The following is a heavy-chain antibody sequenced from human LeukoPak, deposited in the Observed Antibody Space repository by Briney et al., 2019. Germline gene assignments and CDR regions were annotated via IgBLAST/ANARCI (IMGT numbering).Heavy chain of an antibody. CDR3: ATSTAAAGTD. Sequence: GGSLRLSCAASGFTFSSLWMSWVRQAPGKGLKWVANIKQDGSEKYYVDSVRGRFTISRDNAQNSLYLQMNSLRAEDTAIYYCATSTAAAGTDWGQGTLVTVSS. J-gene: IGHJ4*02. CDR2: IKQDGSEK. CDR1: GFTFSSLW. V-gene: IGHV3-7*03. D-gene: IGHD6-13*01.